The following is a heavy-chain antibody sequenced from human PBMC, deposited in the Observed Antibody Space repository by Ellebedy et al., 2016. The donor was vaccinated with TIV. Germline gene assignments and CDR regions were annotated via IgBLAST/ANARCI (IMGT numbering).Heavy chain of an antibody. V-gene: IGHV1-18*01. CDR1: GYTFVDYG. D-gene: IGHD3-10*01. J-gene: IGHJ3*02. CDR3: ARYGSENAFDI. Sequence: ASVKVSXXASGYTFVDYGISWVRQAPGQGLEWMGWSSAYNRNTNYAQKLQGRVTMTTDTSTTTAYMELRSLRSDDTAVYYCARYGSENAFDIWGQGTMVTVSS. CDR2: SSAYNRNT.